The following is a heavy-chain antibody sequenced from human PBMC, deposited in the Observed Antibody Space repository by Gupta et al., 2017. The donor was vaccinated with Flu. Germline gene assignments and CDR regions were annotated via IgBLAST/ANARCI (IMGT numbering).Heavy chain of an antibody. Sequence: YGRHWVRQAPGKGLEWVAVISYDGSNKYYADSAKGRFTISRDNSKNTLYLQMNSLRTEDTAVYHCAKDWKWNYNNYGMNVWGQGTTVTVSS. CDR2: ISYDGSNK. V-gene: IGHV3-30*18. CDR3: AKDWKWNYNNYGMNV. CDR1: YG. D-gene: IGHD1-7*01. J-gene: IGHJ6*02.